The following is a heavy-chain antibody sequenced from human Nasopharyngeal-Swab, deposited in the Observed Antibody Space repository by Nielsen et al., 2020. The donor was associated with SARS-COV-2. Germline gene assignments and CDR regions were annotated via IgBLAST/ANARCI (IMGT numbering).Heavy chain of an antibody. J-gene: IGHJ4*02. CDR3: ATSMVRGVITFYFDY. V-gene: IGHV3-48*04. Sequence: GGSLRLSCAASGCTFRSYAISWVRQAPGKGLEWVSYISSSGSTIYYADSVKGRFTISRDNAKNSLYLQMNSLRAEDTAVYYCATSMVRGVITFYFDYWGQGTLVTVSS. CDR2: ISSSGSTI. CDR1: GCTFRSYA. D-gene: IGHD3-10*01.